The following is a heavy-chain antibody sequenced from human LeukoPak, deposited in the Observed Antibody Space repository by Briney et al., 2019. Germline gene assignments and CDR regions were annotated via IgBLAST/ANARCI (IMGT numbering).Heavy chain of an antibody. Sequence: ASVKVSCKASGYTFTNYYVHWVRQAPGQGLEWMGVINPSGGSTNYAQKFQGRVTMTRDTSTSTAYMELSSLRSEDTAVYYCARGRTDFWSGIDYYYYMDVWGKGTTVTVSS. CDR1: GYTFTNYY. V-gene: IGHV1-46*01. CDR3: ARGRTDFWSGIDYYYYMDV. J-gene: IGHJ6*03. D-gene: IGHD3-3*01. CDR2: INPSGGST.